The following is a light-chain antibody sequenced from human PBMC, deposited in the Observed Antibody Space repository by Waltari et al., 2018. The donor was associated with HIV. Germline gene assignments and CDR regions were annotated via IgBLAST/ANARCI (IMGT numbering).Light chain of an antibody. CDR1: SSDVGCYIF. V-gene: IGLV2-14*01. CDR2: DVS. CDR3: SSYTSSSTLV. J-gene: IGLJ2*01. Sequence: SPLPQPSSASSSPGPSTTISCTATSSDVGCYIFFSWYQHHPGKAPKIMIYDVSNRPSGVSNRFSGSKSGNTASLTISGLQAEDEADYYCSSYTSSSTLVFGGGTKLTVL.